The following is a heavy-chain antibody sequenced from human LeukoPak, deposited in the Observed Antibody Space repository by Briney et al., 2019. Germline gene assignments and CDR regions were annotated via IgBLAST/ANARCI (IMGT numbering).Heavy chain of an antibody. J-gene: IGHJ4*02. Sequence: GGSLRLSCAASGFTFNSYGIHWVRQAPGKGLEWVAFIRYDGNNQYYAGSVRGRFTVSRDNAKSSLYLQMHSLRAEDTAVYYCVRDNPRCCGVVPANIDDYWGQGTLVTVFS. CDR3: VRDNPRCCGVVPANIDDY. CDR2: IRYDGNNQ. CDR1: GFTFNSYG. V-gene: IGHV3-30*02. D-gene: IGHD2-15*01.